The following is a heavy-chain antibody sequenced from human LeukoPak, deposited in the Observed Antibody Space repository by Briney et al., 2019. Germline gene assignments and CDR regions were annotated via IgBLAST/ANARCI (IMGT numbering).Heavy chain of an antibody. CDR1: GFTFSSYG. Sequence: GRSLRLSCAASGFTFSSYGMHWVRQAPGKGLEWVAVISYDGSNKYYADSVKGRFTISRDNSKNTLYLQMNSLRAEDTAVYYCAKAELEGRFMDVWGQGTTVTVSS. D-gene: IGHD3-10*01. V-gene: IGHV3-30*18. J-gene: IGHJ6*02. CDR2: ISYDGSNK. CDR3: AKAELEGRFMDV.